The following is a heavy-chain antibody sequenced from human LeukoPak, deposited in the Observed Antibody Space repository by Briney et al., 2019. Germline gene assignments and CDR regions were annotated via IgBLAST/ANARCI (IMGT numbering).Heavy chain of an antibody. D-gene: IGHD3-22*01. V-gene: IGHV3-48*02. CDR2: ISSGGSTI. Sequence: GGSLRLSCAASGFIFGDYNMNRVRQAPGKGLEWVSYISSGGSTIYYADSVKGRFTTSRDNARNSLYLQMNGLTDEDTAVYYCAREPPGNYDSSGHYYAYFDCWGQGALVTVSS. J-gene: IGHJ4*02. CDR3: AREPPGNYDSSGHYYAYFDC. CDR1: GFIFGDYN.